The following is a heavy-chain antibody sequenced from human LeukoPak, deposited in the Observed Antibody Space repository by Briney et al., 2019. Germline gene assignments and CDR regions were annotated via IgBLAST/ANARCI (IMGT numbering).Heavy chain of an antibody. V-gene: IGHV3-23*01. CDR3: AKGIDEVPAATLGTYYYYYYGMDV. D-gene: IGHD2-2*01. CDR2: ISGSGGST. CDR1: GFTFSSYA. J-gene: IGHJ6*04. Sequence: PGGSLLLSCAAAGFTFSSYAMSWVRPAPGKGLECVSAISGSGGSTYYADSVKGRFTISRDNSKNTLYLQMNSLRAEDTAVYYCAKGIDEVPAATLGTYYYYYYGMDVWGKGTTVTVSS.